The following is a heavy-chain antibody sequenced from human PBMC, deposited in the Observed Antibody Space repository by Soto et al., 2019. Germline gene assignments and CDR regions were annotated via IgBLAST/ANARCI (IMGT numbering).Heavy chain of an antibody. Sequence: GGSLRLSCAASGFTFSSYGIHWVRQAPGKGLEWVAVISSDGSNKYYPDSVKGRFTISRDNSKNTLYLQMNSLRAEDTAVYYCAKDYSIIVVPAATDYYYGMDVWGQGTTVTVSS. CDR3: AKDYSIIVVPAATDYYYGMDV. D-gene: IGHD2-2*01. V-gene: IGHV3-30*18. CDR2: ISSDGSNK. J-gene: IGHJ6*02. CDR1: GFTFSSYG.